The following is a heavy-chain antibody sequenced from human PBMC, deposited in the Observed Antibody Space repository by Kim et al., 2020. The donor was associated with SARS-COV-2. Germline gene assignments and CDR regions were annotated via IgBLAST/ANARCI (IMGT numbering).Heavy chain of an antibody. CDR1: GGSISSYY. CDR2: IYYSGST. Sequence: SETLSLTCTVSGGSISSYYWSWIRQPPGKGLEWIGYIYYSGSTNYNPSLKSRVTISVDTSKNQFSLKLSSVTAADTAVYYCASQLIYCSSTSCYDNYYYGMDVWGQGTTVTVSS. V-gene: IGHV4-59*08. CDR3: ASQLIYCSSTSCYDNYYYGMDV. D-gene: IGHD2-2*01. J-gene: IGHJ6*02.